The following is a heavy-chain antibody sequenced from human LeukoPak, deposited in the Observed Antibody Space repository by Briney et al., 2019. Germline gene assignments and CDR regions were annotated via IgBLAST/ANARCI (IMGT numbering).Heavy chain of an antibody. J-gene: IGHJ4*02. CDR1: GFTFDDYG. Sequence: PGGSLRLSCAASGFTFDDYGMSWVHQAPGKGLEWVSGINWNGGSTGYADSVKGRFTISRDNAKNSLYLQMNSLRAEDTALYYCARDQEGGYGSGSYYPYYFDYWGQGTLVTVSS. CDR3: ARDQEGGYGSGSYYPYYFDY. CDR2: INWNGGST. V-gene: IGHV3-20*04. D-gene: IGHD3-10*01.